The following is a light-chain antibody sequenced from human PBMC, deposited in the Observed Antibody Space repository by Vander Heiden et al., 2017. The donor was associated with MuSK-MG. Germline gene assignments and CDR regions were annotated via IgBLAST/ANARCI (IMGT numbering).Light chain of an antibody. CDR3: QQYDNLPPLT. CDR2: DAS. V-gene: IGKV1-33*01. Sequence: DIQMTQSHTSLSASVGDRVTITFPARQDISNYLNWYQQKPGKAPKLLIYDASNWETGVPSRFSGSGSGTDVTFTISSLQLEDIAPYYFQQYDNLPPLTFGQGTRLEIK. CDR1: QDISNY. J-gene: IGKJ5*01.